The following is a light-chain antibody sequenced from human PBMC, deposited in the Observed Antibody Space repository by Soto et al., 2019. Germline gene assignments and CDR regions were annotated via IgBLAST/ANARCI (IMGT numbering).Light chain of an antibody. V-gene: IGLV3-1*01. CDR2: QDS. CDR1: KSGDKY. CDR3: QAWDSSTAV. Sequence: SYELTQPPSVSVSPGQTASITCSGDKSGDKYACWYQQKPGQSPVLGIYQDSKRPSGIPERFSGSNAGNTATLTISGTQAMDEADYYCQAWDSSTAVFGTGTKLTVL. J-gene: IGLJ1*01.